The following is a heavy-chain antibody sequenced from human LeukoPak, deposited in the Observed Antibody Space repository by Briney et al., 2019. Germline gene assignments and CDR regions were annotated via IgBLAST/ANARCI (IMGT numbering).Heavy chain of an antibody. CDR1: GFTFSSYR. J-gene: IGHJ4*02. CDR2: ISSRSSYI. V-gene: IGHV3-21*01. CDR3: ARDDRYYYDSSGYHDSAPYYFDY. Sequence: GGSLRLSCAASGFTFSSYRMNWVRQAPGKGLEWVSSISSRSSYIYYADSVKGRFTISRDNSKNTLYLQMNSLRAEDTAVYYCARDDRYYYDSSGYHDSAPYYFDYWGQGTLVTVSS. D-gene: IGHD3-22*01.